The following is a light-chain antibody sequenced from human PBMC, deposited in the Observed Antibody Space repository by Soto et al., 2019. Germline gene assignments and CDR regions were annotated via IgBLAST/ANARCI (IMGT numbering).Light chain of an antibody. V-gene: IGKV1-5*01. Sequence: IQMTQSPSTLSASVGDRVTITCRASQSISSWLAWYQQKPGKAPKLLIYDASSLESGVPSRFSGSGSGTEFTLTISSLQPDDFATYYCQQYNSYSHTFGPGTKMDIK. CDR2: DAS. CDR1: QSISSW. CDR3: QQYNSYSHT. J-gene: IGKJ3*01.